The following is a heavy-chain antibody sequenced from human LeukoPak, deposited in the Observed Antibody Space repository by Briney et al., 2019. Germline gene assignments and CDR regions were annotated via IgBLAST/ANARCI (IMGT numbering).Heavy chain of an antibody. D-gene: IGHD5-18*01. CDR1: GFTFSNHW. Sequence: PGGSLRLSCAASGFTFSNHWMAWVRQAPGRGLEWVANIKQDGSDKNYVNSVKGRFTISRDTAKNTLYLQMNSLRAEDTAVYYCVRVHVGTDMVDIDYWGQGTLVTVSS. V-gene: IGHV3-7*04. CDR2: IKQDGSDK. CDR3: VRVHVGTDMVDIDY. J-gene: IGHJ4*02.